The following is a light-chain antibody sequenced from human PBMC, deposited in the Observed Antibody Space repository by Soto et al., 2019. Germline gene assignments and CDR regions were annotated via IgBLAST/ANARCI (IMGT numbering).Light chain of an antibody. Sequence: EIVLTQSPGTLSLSPGERATLSCRASQTVSSSYLAWYQQKAGQAPRLLIYGASGRATGIPDRFSGSGSGTDFTLTISGLEPEDFAVYYCQHHAMYPPFTFGPGTKVDIK. CDR2: GAS. J-gene: IGKJ3*01. CDR1: QTVSSSY. CDR3: QHHAMYPPFT. V-gene: IGKV3-20*01.